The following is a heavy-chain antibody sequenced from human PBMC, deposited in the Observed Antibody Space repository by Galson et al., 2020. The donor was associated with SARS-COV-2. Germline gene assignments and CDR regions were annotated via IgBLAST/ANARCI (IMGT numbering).Heavy chain of an antibody. V-gene: IGHV3-53*01. CDR1: GFNVGNSY. J-gene: IGHJ3*02. CDR2: IYNSGLT. Sequence: METGGSLRLSCAGSGFNVGNSYISWVRQAPGKGLEWVSIIYNSGLTYYAASVKGRFTISRDTSNNAVFLQMSSLRVEDTAVYYCARDGTAMVTNGFDIWGQGTMVTVSS. CDR3: ARDGTAMVTNGFDI. D-gene: IGHD5-18*01.